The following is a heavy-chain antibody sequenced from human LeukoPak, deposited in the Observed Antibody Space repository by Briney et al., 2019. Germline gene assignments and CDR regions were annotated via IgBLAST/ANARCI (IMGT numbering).Heavy chain of an antibody. CDR1: GGSFSGYY. Sequence: PSETLSLTCAVYGGSFSGYYWSWIRQPPGKGLEWVGGINHSGSTNYNPALTSRVTISVDTSKNQFSLKLSTVTAADTAVYYCARRKRSGCSSTSCLLNWFDPWGQGTLVTVSS. D-gene: IGHD2-2*01. CDR3: ARRKRSGCSSTSCLLNWFDP. J-gene: IGHJ5*02. CDR2: INHSGST. V-gene: IGHV4-34*01.